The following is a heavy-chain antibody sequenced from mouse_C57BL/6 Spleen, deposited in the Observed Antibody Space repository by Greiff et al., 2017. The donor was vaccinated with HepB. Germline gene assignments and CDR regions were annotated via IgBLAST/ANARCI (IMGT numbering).Heavy chain of an antibody. CDR2: IYPGDGDT. V-gene: IGHV1-80*01. CDR3: ARYGDYLYYAMDY. D-gene: IGHD2-13*01. J-gene: IGHJ4*01. CDR1: GYAFSSYW. Sequence: QVHVKQSGAELVKPGASVKISCKASGYAFSSYWMNWVKQRPGKGLAWIGQIYPGDGDTNYNGKFKGKATLTADKSSSTAHMQLSSLTSEDSAVYICARYGDYLYYAMDYWGQGTSVTVSS.